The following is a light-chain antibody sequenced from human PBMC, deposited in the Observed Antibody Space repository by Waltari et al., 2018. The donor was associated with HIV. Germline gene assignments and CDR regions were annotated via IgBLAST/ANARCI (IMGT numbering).Light chain of an antibody. J-gene: IGLJ3*02. V-gene: IGLV2-14*01. Sequence: QSALTQPASVSGSPGQSITISCTGSSSDVGAYNFVSWYQQHPGKAPKVLIHEVSNRPSGVSNRFSASKSGNTASLTISGLQAEDEADYYCSSYTGDNSVLFGGRTKLSVV. CDR3: SSYTGDNSVL. CDR1: SSDVGAYNF. CDR2: EVS.